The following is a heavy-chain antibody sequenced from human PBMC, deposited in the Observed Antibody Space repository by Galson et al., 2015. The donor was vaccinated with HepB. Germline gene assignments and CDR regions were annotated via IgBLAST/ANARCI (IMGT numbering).Heavy chain of an antibody. J-gene: IGHJ4*02. CDR1: GFTFSSYA. Sequence: SLRLSCAASGFTFSSYAMSWVRQAPGKGLEWVSAISTSGFTTYYADSVKGRFTISRDNSKNTLYLQMNSLRVEDTAVYYCAKVRYSSDWRNFDYWGQGTLVTVSS. CDR3: AKVRYSSDWRNFDY. D-gene: IGHD6-19*01. CDR2: ISTSGFTT. V-gene: IGHV3-23*01.